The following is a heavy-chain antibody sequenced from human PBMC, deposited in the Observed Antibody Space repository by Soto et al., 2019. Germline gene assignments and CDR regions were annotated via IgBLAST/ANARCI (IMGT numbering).Heavy chain of an antibody. Sequence: QAQLVQSGAEMKKPGASVKVSCKATGYTFSAYTMNCVRQAPGQSLEWMGWINAGSDNTKYSQNFQGRVSITRDTSASTVYMELTGLTSEDTAVYYCARDTETLGPRANDALDIWGQGTMVTVSS. CDR1: GYTFSAYT. D-gene: IGHD3-3*02. J-gene: IGHJ3*02. CDR3: ARDTETLGPRANDALDI. CDR2: INAGSDNT. V-gene: IGHV1-3*01.